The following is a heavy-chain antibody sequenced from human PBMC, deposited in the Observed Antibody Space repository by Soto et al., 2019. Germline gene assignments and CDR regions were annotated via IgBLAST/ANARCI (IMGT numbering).Heavy chain of an antibody. Sequence: ASVKVSCKASGGTFSSYAISWVRQAPGQGLEWMGGIIPIFGTANYAQKFQGRVTITADESTSTAYMELSSLRSKDTAVYYCARVRYYDILTGYSYYYYYYMDVWGKGTTVTVSS. CDR1: GGTFSSYA. D-gene: IGHD3-9*01. V-gene: IGHV1-69*13. CDR3: ARVRYYDILTGYSYYYYYYMDV. J-gene: IGHJ6*03. CDR2: IIPIFGTA.